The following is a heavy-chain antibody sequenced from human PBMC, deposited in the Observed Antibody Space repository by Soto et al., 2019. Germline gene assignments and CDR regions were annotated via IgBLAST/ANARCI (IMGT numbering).Heavy chain of an antibody. CDR2: IRGVDYST. CDR1: GFTFSNYA. Sequence: GGSLRLSCAASGFTFSNYAMTWVRQAPGKGLEWVSTIRGVDYSTYYADSVRGRFTISRDNSRSTFFLHMNSLRADDTAVYYCAKGGYSSPFDYWGLGTRVTVSS. CDR3: AKGGYSSPFDY. V-gene: IGHV3-23*01. D-gene: IGHD4-4*01. J-gene: IGHJ4*02.